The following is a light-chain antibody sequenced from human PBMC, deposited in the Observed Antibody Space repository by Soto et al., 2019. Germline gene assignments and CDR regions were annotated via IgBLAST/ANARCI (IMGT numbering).Light chain of an antibody. CDR3: QQRSNWPIT. CDR1: RSVSSY. V-gene: IGKV3-11*01. Sequence: EIVLTQSPAPLSFSPGGSATPSFRATRSVSSYLAWYQQKPGQAPRLLIYDASSRPTDIPARFSGSGSGTDFTLTISSLEPEDFALYYCQQRSNWPITFGQGTRLEIK. CDR2: DAS. J-gene: IGKJ5*01.